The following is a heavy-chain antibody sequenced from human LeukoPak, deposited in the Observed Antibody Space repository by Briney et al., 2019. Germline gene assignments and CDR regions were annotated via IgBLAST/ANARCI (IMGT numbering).Heavy chain of an antibody. D-gene: IGHD4-17*01. J-gene: IGHJ4*02. CDR2: ISSNGGST. CDR1: GFTFSSYA. V-gene: IGHV3-64D*06. CDR3: ARENDYGDFSLGY. Sequence: GGSLRLSCAASGFTFSSYAMHWVRQAPGKGLEYVSAISSNGGSTYYADSVKGRFTISRDNSKNTLYLQMSSLRAEDTAVYYCARENDYGDFSLGYWGQGTLVTVSS.